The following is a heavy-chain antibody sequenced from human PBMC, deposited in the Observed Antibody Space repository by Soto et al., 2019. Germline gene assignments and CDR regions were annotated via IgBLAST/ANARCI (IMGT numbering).Heavy chain of an antibody. CDR1: GYTFTSYG. V-gene: IGHV1-18*04. Sequence: ASLKVSCKASGYTFTSYGISWVPQAPGQGLEWMGWISAYNGNTNYAQKLQGRGTMTTDTSTSTAYMELRSLRSDDTAVYYCARAPQYYDSSGYYYFDYWGQGTLVTVSS. J-gene: IGHJ4*02. CDR3: ARAPQYYDSSGYYYFDY. D-gene: IGHD3-22*01. CDR2: ISAYNGNT.